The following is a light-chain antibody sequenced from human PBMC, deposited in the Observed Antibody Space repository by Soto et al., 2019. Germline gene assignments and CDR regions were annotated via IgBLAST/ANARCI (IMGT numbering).Light chain of an antibody. V-gene: IGLV1-40*01. CDR3: QSYDSSLSAYV. Sequence: QSVLTQPPSVSGAPGQRVTISCTGSSSNIGAGYDAHWYQHLPGTAPKLLIYYNSNRPSGVPDRFSGSKSDTSASLAITGLQAEGEADYYCQSYDSSLSAYVFGTGTKVTVL. J-gene: IGLJ1*01. CDR1: SSNIGAGYD. CDR2: YNS.